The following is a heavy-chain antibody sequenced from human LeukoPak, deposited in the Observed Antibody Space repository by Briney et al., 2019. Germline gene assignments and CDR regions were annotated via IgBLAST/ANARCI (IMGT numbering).Heavy chain of an antibody. V-gene: IGHV3-53*01. CDR3: AKDSDYSGSWQSF. D-gene: IGHD6-13*01. J-gene: IGHJ4*02. Sequence: PGGSLRLSCAASGLTGSHNYVSWVRQAPGKGLEWVSAIHTSGDTCYADSVKGRFTISRDNSKNTLFLQMNSLRAEDTALYYCAKDSDYSGSWQSFWGQGTLVTVSS. CDR1: GLTGSHNY. CDR2: IHTSGDT.